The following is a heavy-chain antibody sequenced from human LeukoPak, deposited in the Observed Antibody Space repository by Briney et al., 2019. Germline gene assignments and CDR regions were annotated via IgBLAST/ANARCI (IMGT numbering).Heavy chain of an antibody. CDR1: GFTFSSYA. CDR2: ISGSGGST. CDR3: AGRVVPAARWGAFDI. J-gene: IGHJ3*02. D-gene: IGHD2-2*01. Sequence: PGGSLRLSCAASGFTFSSYAMSWVRQAPGKGLEWVSAISGSGGSTYYADSVKGRFTISRDNSKNTLYLQMNSLRAEDTAVYYCAGRVVPAARWGAFDIWGQGTMVTVPS. V-gene: IGHV3-23*01.